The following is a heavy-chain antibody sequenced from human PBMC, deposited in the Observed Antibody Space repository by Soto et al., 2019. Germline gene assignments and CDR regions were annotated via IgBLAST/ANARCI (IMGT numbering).Heavy chain of an antibody. D-gene: IGHD3-3*01. CDR1: GYSFTSYW. CDR2: IDPSDSYT. CDR3: ARPLSGQGDHYYYGMDV. Sequence: PGESLKISCKGSGYSFTSYWISWVRQMPGKGLEWMGRIDPSDSYTNYSPSFQGHVTISADKSISTAYLQWSSLKASDTAMYYCARPLSGQGDHYYYGMDVWGQGTTVTVSS. V-gene: IGHV5-10-1*01. J-gene: IGHJ6*02.